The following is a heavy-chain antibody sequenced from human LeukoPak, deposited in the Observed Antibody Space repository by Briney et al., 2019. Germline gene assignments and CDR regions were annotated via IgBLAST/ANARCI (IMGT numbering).Heavy chain of an antibody. Sequence: ASVKVSCKASGYTFTSFDIFWVRQATGQGLEWMGWMSPNSGNTGSAQKSQGRVTFTRDTSISTSFMELSSLRSEDTAIYYCARGRPDTSVPRTYYMDVWGKGTTVTVSS. J-gene: IGHJ6*03. CDR2: MSPNSGNT. V-gene: IGHV1-8*01. CDR1: GYTFTSFD. CDR3: ARGRPDTSVPRTYYMDV. D-gene: IGHD5-18*01.